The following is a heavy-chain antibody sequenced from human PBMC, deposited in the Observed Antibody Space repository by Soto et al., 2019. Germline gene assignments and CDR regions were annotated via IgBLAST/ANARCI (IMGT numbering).Heavy chain of an antibody. D-gene: IGHD2-21*02. CDR1: GVSISSGGYY. CDR2: IYYSGRT. CDR3: AGVIGGDSEYYFDF. Sequence: SETLSLTCTVSGVSISSGGYYWSWIRQHPGKGLEWIGNIYYSGRTYYNPSLKSRVILSVDTSKNHFSLTLRSVTAADSAMYYCAGVIGGDSEYYFDFWGQGALVTVSS. V-gene: IGHV4-31*03. J-gene: IGHJ4*02.